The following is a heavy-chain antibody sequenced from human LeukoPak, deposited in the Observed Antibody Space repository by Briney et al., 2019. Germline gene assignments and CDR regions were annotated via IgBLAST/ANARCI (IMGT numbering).Heavy chain of an antibody. V-gene: IGHV3-7*04. CDR3: GRSMEV. Sequence: GGSLRLSCVASGFTFSDSWMSWVRQAPGKGLEWVADIKQEGTEKSYVDSVKGRFTISRDNAKNSLYLQMNSLRVEDTAVYYCGRSMEVWGQGTTVTVSS. CDR1: GFTFSDSW. J-gene: IGHJ6*02. CDR2: IKQEGTEK.